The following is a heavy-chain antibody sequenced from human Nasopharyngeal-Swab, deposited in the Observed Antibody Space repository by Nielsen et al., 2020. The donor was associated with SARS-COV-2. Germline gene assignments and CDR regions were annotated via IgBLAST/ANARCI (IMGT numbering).Heavy chain of an antibody. J-gene: IGHJ3*02. V-gene: IGHV1-46*02. CDR1: GYTFNNYY. D-gene: IGHD1-26*01. Sequence: ASVKVSCKASGYTFNNYYIHWVRQAPGQGLEWMGMINPGSGGTTYAQKFQGRVTMTRDTSTSTVFMDLSSLRSEDTAVYYCAKALMGWELGTAFDIWGQGTMVTVSS. CDR2: INPGSGGT. CDR3: AKALMGWELGTAFDI.